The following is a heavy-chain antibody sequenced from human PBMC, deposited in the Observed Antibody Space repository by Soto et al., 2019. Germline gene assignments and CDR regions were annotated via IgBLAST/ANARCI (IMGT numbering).Heavy chain of an antibody. V-gene: IGHV4-59*08. Sequence: WGTLTLSCSGSDGCSVGHDCSWVRQTPEKRLEWIGYMYYSGSTNYNPSLKSRVTISVDTSKNHFSLRLTSVTAADTAVYYCARGPYYDLIWNYYYMDVWGKGTTVTVSS. J-gene: IGHJ6*03. CDR3: ARGPYYDLIWNYYYMDV. CDR1: DGCSVGHD. D-gene: IGHD3-16*01. CDR2: MYYSGST.